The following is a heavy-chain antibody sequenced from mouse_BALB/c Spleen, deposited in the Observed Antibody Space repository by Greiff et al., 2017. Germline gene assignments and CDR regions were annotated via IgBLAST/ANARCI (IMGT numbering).Heavy chain of an antibody. CDR1: GFTFSSYT. D-gene: IGHD2-14*01. V-gene: IGHV5-6-4*01. J-gene: IGHJ4*01. CDR2: ISSGGSYT. Sequence: EVQLQESGGGLVKPGGSLKLSCAASGFTFSSYTMSWVRQTPEKRLEWVATISSGGSYTYYPDSVKGRFTISRDNAKNTLYLQMSSLKSEDTAMYYCTRDGNRYDGYAMDYWGQGTSVTVSS. CDR3: TRDGNRYDGYAMDY.